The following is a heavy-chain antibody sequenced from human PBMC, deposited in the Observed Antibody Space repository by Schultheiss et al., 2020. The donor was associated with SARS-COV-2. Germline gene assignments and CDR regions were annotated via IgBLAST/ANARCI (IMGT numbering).Heavy chain of an antibody. J-gene: IGHJ5*02. CDR2: ISGSSTYI. D-gene: IGHD2-15*01. CDR3: ARGGDIVVVVAATPNWFDP. Sequence: GESLKISCAASGFTVSSNYMSWVRQAPGKGLEWVSSISGSSTYIYYADSVKGRFTISRDNSKNTLYLQMNSLRAEDTAVYYCARGGDIVVVVAATPNWFDPWGQGTLVTVSS. CDR1: GFTVSSNY. V-gene: IGHV3-21*01.